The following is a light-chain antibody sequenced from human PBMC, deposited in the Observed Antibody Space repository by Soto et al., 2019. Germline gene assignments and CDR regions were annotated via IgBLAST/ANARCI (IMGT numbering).Light chain of an antibody. Sequence: EIVMTQSPATLSVSPGERATLSCRASQSVNSNLAWYQQKPGQAPRLLIYGASTRATGIPARFSGSGSGTEFTLTINSLQYEDFAVYYCQQYNNWPPLTFGGGTKVEIK. CDR1: QSVNSN. CDR2: GAS. CDR3: QQYNNWPPLT. J-gene: IGKJ4*01. V-gene: IGKV3-15*01.